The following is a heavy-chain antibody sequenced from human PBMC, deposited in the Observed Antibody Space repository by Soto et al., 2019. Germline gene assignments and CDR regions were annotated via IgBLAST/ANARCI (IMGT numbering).Heavy chain of an antibody. CDR2: IIPIFGTA. CDR1: GGTFSSYA. V-gene: IGHV1-69*13. Sequence: ASVKVSCKASGGTFSSYAISWVRQAPGQGLEWMGGIIPIFGTANYAQKFQGRVTITADESTSTAYMELSSLRSEDTAVYYCARDLTRYNWNLGDYYGMDVWGQGTTVTVSS. D-gene: IGHD1-7*01. CDR3: ARDLTRYNWNLGDYYGMDV. J-gene: IGHJ6*02.